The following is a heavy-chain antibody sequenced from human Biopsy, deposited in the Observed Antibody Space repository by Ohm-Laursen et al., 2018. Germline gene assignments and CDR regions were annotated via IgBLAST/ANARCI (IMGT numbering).Heavy chain of an antibody. D-gene: IGHD3-3*01. J-gene: IGHJ4*02. V-gene: IGHV1-18*01. CDR2: ISPYNGDT. CDR3: ARDRWPHVTLLGLVVFDF. Sequence: ASVKVSCKASGYTFTNYGISWVRQAPGQGLECMGWISPYNGDTDYAQKLQGRVTMTTDTSTSTAYMDLRSLRSDDTAVYYCARDRWPHVTLLGLVVFDFWGQGTLVIVSS. CDR1: GYTFTNYG.